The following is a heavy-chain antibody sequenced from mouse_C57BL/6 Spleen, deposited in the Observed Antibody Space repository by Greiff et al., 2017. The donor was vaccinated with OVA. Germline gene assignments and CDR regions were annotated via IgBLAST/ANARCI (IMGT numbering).Heavy chain of an antibody. CDR2: IDPENGDT. D-gene: IGHD1-1*01. Sequence: EVQLQQSGAELVRPGASVKLSCTASGFNIKDDYMHWVKQRPEQGLEWIGWIDPENGDTEYASKFQGKATITADTSSNTAYLQLSSLTSEDTAVYYCTTSASTGFAYWGQGTLVTVSA. CDR3: TTSASTGFAY. CDR1: GFNIKDDY. V-gene: IGHV14-4*01. J-gene: IGHJ3*01.